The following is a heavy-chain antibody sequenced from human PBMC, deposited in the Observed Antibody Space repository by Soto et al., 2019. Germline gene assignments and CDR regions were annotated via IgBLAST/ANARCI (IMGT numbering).Heavy chain of an antibody. Sequence: QVQLVQSGADVKKPGSSVKVSCKASGGTFSIYPISWVRQAPGQGLEWMGGIIPIFGTANYALDFRGRVTITADISTTTAYMELSSLRSEDTAVYYCAKERVAAGPFAYWGQGTLVTVSS. D-gene: IGHD6-25*01. CDR2: IIPIFGTA. CDR3: AKERVAAGPFAY. CDR1: GGTFSIYP. J-gene: IGHJ4*02. V-gene: IGHV1-69*06.